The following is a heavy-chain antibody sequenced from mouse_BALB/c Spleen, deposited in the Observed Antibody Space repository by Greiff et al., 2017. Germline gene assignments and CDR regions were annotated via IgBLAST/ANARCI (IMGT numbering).Heavy chain of an antibody. CDR2: IRSKSNNYAT. V-gene: IGHV10-1*02. Sequence: VQLKESGGGLVQPKGSLKLSCAASGFTFNTYAMNWVRQAPGKGLEWVARIRSKSNNYATYYADSVKDRFTISRDDSQSMLYLQMNNLKTEDTAMYYCVRHGGYRYGFAYWGQGTLVTVSA. CDR1: GFTFNTYA. J-gene: IGHJ3*01. D-gene: IGHD2-14*01. CDR3: VRHGGYRYGFAY.